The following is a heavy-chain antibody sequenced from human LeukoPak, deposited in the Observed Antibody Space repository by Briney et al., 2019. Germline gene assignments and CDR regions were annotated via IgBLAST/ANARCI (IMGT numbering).Heavy chain of an antibody. CDR1: GFTFSNYW. CDR2: INSDGSST. V-gene: IGHV3-74*01. Sequence: GGSLRLSCAASGFTFSNYWMHWVRQAPGKGLVWVSRINSDGSSTNYADSVKGRFTISRDNSKNTLYLQMNSLRAEDTAVYYCAKGPVGAPGGFDYWGQGTLVTVSS. CDR3: AKGPVGAPGGFDY. D-gene: IGHD1-26*01. J-gene: IGHJ4*02.